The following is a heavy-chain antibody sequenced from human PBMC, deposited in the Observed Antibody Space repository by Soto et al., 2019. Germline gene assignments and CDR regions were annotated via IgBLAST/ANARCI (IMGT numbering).Heavy chain of an antibody. D-gene: IGHD2-2*01. V-gene: IGHV3-23*01. Sequence: GGSLRLSCAASGFTFSTFSTYAMSWVRQAPGKGLEWVSGISGSGGSTDYADSCKGRFTSSRDNFKDTLYLQMNSLRAEYTAVYYCAKAPALIPAATIGYFGNWGQGTLVTVAS. J-gene: IGHJ4*02. CDR3: AKAPALIPAATIGYFGN. CDR2: ISGSGGST. CDR1: GFTFSTFSTYA.